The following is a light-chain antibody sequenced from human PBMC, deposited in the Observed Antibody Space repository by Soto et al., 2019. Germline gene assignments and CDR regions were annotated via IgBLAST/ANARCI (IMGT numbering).Light chain of an antibody. V-gene: IGLV2-8*01. CDR3: SSYAGSDNPYV. CDR1: SGDVGGYDY. J-gene: IGLJ1*01. CDR2: EVT. Sequence: QSVLTQPPSAYGSPGPSVTISCTGTSGDVGGYDYVSWYKQHPGKALKLMIYEVTMRPVGVPDRFSGSKSGNTASLTVSGLEAEDEADYYCSSYAGSDNPYVFGTGTKVTVL.